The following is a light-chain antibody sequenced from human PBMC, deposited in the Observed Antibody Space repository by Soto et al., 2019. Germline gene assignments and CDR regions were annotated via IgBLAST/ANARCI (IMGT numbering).Light chain of an antibody. V-gene: IGKV3-20*01. CDR3: QLYGSSPRGFT. CDR1: QSISSSY. J-gene: IGKJ3*01. CDR2: GGS. Sequence: EVVLTQSPGTLSLSPGERTTLSCRASQSISSSYLAWYQQKPGQPPRLLIYGGSSRAPGIPDRFSGSGSGRDFTLTISRLEPEDFAVYYCQLYGSSPRGFTFGHGTKVEIK.